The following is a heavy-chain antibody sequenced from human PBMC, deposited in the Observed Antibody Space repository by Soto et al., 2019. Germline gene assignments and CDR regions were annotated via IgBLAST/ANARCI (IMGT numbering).Heavy chain of an antibody. D-gene: IGHD4-17*01. Sequence: VQLLESGGGLVQPGGSLRLSCAASGFTFSSYAMSWVRQAPGKGLEWVSAISGSGGSTYYADSVKGRFTISRDNSKNTLYMQINSLRAEDTAVYYCEKDQGGADYDYGAYVFAFDIWGQGTMVTVSS. CDR2: ISGSGGST. J-gene: IGHJ3*02. CDR1: GFTFSSYA. CDR3: EKDQGGADYDYGAYVFAFDI. V-gene: IGHV3-23*01.